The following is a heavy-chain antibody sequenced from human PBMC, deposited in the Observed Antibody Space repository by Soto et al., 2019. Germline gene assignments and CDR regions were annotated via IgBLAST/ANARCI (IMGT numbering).Heavy chain of an antibody. D-gene: IGHD3-16*02. Sequence: PSETLSLTCAVSGGSFTSNNWWTWIRQPPGKGLEWIGSIYYSGSTYYNPSLKSRVTISVDTSKNQFSLKLSSVTAADTAVYYCARFMITFGGVIVPPYYWGQGTLVTVSS. V-gene: IGHV4-39*01. CDR3: ARFMITFGGVIVPPYY. CDR2: IYYSGST. J-gene: IGHJ4*02. CDR1: GGSFTSNNW.